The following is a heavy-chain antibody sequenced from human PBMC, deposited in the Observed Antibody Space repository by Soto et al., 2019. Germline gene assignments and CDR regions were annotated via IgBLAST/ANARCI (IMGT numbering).Heavy chain of an antibody. Sequence: GSLMLSFAASGFTFSNAWMSWVRQAPGKGLEWVGRIKSKTDGGTTDYAAPVKGRFTISRDDSKNTLYLQMNSLKTEDTAVYYCTTDIYYYDSSGYLYDWGQGTLVTVSS. CDR1: GFTFSNAW. CDR3: TTDIYYYDSSGYLYD. V-gene: IGHV3-15*01. J-gene: IGHJ4*02. CDR2: IKSKTDGGTT. D-gene: IGHD3-22*01.